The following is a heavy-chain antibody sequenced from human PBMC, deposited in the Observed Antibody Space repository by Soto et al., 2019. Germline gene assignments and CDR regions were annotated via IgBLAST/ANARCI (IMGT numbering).Heavy chain of an antibody. V-gene: IGHV3-74*01. D-gene: IGHD3-16*01. CDR2: INFYGTTT. CDR1: GFTFSNYW. Sequence: VQLMESGGGLVQPGGSLRLSCAASGFTFSNYWMHWVRQAPGEGLVWVSRINFYGTTTNYADSVKGRFTVSRDNARNTLYLQMNSLRAEETAIYYCARGGLHAYYQDNWGQGILVTVSS. CDR3: ARGGLHAYYQDN. J-gene: IGHJ4*02.